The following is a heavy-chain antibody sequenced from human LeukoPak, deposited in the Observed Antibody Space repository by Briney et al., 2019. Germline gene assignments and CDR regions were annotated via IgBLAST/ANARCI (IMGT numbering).Heavy chain of an antibody. Sequence: QPGGSLRLSCAASGFTFSSYEMNWVRQAPGKGLEWVLYISSSGSTIYYADSVKGRFTISRDNAKNSLYLQMNSLRAEDTAVYYCARDWGYGMDVWGKGTTVTVSS. V-gene: IGHV3-48*03. CDR2: ISSSGSTI. J-gene: IGHJ6*04. CDR3: ARDWGYGMDV. D-gene: IGHD3-16*01. CDR1: GFTFSSYE.